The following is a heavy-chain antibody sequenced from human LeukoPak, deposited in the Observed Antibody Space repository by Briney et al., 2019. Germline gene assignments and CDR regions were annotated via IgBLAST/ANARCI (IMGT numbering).Heavy chain of an antibody. J-gene: IGHJ4*01. V-gene: IGHV1-24*01. CDR3: ATGPYDSSGYYYYFDY. CDR1: GYTLTELS. D-gene: IGHD3-22*01. CDR2: FDPEDGET. Sequence: GASVKVSCKVSGYTLTELSMHWVRQAPGKGLEWMGGFDPEDGETIYAQKFQGRVTMTEDTSTDTAYMELSSLRSEDTAVYYCATGPYDSSGYYYYFDYWGQGTLVTVSS.